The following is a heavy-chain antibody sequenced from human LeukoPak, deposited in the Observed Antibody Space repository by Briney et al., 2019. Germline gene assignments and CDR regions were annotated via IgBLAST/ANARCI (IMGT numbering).Heavy chain of an antibody. Sequence: PSETLSLACTVSGGSISSSNYYWGWIRQPPGKGLEWIGSIYYSGSTYYNPSLKSRVTISVDTSKNQFSLKLSSVTAADTAVYYCASRSGSYYRYAFDIWGQGTMVTVSS. CDR2: IYYSGST. D-gene: IGHD3-10*01. J-gene: IGHJ3*02. V-gene: IGHV4-39*01. CDR1: GGSISSSNYY. CDR3: ASRSGSYYRYAFDI.